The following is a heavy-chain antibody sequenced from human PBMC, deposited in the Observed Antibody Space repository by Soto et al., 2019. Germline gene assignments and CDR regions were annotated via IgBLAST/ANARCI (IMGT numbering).Heavy chain of an antibody. D-gene: IGHD6-13*01. V-gene: IGHV1-18*01. Sequence: QVQLVQSGAEVKKPGASVKVSCKASGYTFTSYGISWVRQAPGQGLEWMGWISAYNGNTNYAQKLQGRVTMTTDTSTSTAYMDLRSLRSDDTAVYYCARARPGIGNYYGMDVWGQGTTVTVSS. J-gene: IGHJ6*02. CDR1: GYTFTSYG. CDR2: ISAYNGNT. CDR3: ARARPGIGNYYGMDV.